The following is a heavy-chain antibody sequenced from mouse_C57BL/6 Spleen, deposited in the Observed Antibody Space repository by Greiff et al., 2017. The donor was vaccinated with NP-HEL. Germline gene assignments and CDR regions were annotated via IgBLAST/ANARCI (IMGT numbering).Heavy chain of an antibody. CDR1: GYTFTSYW. D-gene: IGHD1-1*01. J-gene: IGHJ4*01. CDR3: ALNYYRYAMDY. V-gene: IGHV1-50*01. CDR2: IDPSDSYT. Sequence: QVQLQQPGAELVKPGASVKLSCKASGYTFTSYWMQWVKQRPGQGLEWIGEIDPSDSYTNYNQKFKGKATLTVDTSSSTAYMQLSSLTSEDSAVYYCALNYYRYAMDYWGQGTSVTVSS.